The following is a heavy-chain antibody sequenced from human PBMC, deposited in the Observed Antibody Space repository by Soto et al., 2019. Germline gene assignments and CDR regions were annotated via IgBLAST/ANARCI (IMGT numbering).Heavy chain of an antibody. J-gene: IGHJ3*02. CDR1: GFTFSSYA. V-gene: IGHV3-30-3*01. Sequence: GGSLRLSCAASGFTFSSYAMHWVRQAPGKGLEWVAVISYDGSNKYYADSVKGRFTISRDNSKNTLYLQMNSLRAEDTAVYYCARDKEMATLDAFDIWGQGTMVTVSS. CDR2: ISYDGSNK. D-gene: IGHD5-12*01. CDR3: ARDKEMATLDAFDI.